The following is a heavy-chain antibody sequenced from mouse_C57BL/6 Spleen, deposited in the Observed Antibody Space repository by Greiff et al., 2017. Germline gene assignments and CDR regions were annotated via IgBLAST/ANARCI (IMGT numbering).Heavy chain of an antibody. Sequence: VQLQQSGAELVRPGASVTLSCKASGYTFTDYEMHWVKQTPVHGLEWIGAIYPETGGTAYNQKFKGKAILTADKSSSTAYMELRSLTSEDSAVYYCTRGLLYYFDYWGQGTTLTVSS. CDR1: GYTFTDYE. V-gene: IGHV1-15*01. CDR3: TRGLLYYFDY. D-gene: IGHD2-12*01. CDR2: IYPETGGT. J-gene: IGHJ2*01.